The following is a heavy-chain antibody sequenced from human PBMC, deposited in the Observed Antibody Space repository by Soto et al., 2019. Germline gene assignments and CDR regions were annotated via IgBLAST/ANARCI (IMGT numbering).Heavy chain of an antibody. Sequence: GGSLRLSCAASGFTFSSYAMRWVRQAPGKGLEWVSAISGSGGSTYYADSVKGRFTISRDNSKNTLYLQMNSLRAEDTAVYYCARGPRAPPPHDYGMDVWGQGTTVTVSS. CDR2: ISGSGGST. CDR3: ARGPRAPPPHDYGMDV. CDR1: GFTFSSYA. J-gene: IGHJ6*02. V-gene: IGHV3-23*01.